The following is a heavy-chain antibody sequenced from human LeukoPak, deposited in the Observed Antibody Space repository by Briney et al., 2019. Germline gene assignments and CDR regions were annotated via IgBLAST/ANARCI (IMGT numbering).Heavy chain of an antibody. CDR2: IHYDGTIK. D-gene: IGHD4-23*01. Sequence: GGSLRLSCAASGFTFSSYGMHWVRQAPGKGLEWVAFIHYDGTIKYYADSVKGRFTISRDNSKNTLYLQMNSLRAEDTAVYYCAKDPQLYGGNYYYYMDVWGKGTTVTISS. CDR3: AKDPQLYGGNYYYYMDV. V-gene: IGHV3-30*02. J-gene: IGHJ6*03. CDR1: GFTFSSYG.